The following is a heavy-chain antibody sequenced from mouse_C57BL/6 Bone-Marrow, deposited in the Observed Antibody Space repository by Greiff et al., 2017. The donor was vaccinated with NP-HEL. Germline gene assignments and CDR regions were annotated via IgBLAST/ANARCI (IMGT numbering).Heavy chain of an antibody. CDR2: IYPGSGNT. V-gene: IGHV1-66*01. CDR1: GYSFTSYY. Sequence: QVQLKESGPELVKPGASVKISCKASGYSFTSYYIHWVKQRPGQGLEWIGWIYPGSGNTKYNEKFKGKATLTADTSSSTAYMQLSSLTSEDSAVYYCARGDYYGSSCLDYWGQGTTLTVTS. D-gene: IGHD1-1*01. J-gene: IGHJ2*01. CDR3: ARGDYYGSSCLDY.